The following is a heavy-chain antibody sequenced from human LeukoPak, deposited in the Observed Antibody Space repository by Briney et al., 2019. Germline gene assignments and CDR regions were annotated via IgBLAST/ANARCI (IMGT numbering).Heavy chain of an antibody. CDR2: ITSSGSTI. D-gene: IGHD3-9*01. J-gene: IGHJ4*02. V-gene: IGHV3-48*03. CDR3: AKNDWSSSFYFDY. CDR1: GFTFSSYE. Sequence: GGSLRLSCAASGFTFSSYEMNWVRQAPGKGLEWVSYITSSGSTIYYADSVKGRFTISRDDAKNSLYLQMNSLRAEDTAVYYCAKNDWSSSFYFDYWGQGTLVTVSS.